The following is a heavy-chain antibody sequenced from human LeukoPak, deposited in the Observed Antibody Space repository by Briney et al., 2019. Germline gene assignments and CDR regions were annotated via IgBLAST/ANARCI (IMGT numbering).Heavy chain of an antibody. Sequence: GGSLRLSCAASGFTFSSYGMHWVRQAPGKGLEWVAFIRYDGSNKYYADSVKGRFTISRDNSKNTLYLQMNSLRAEDTAVYYCAKDPDWRYYDSSGYYDYWGQGTLVTVSS. V-gene: IGHV3-30*02. CDR3: AKDPDWRYYDSSGYYDY. D-gene: IGHD3-22*01. CDR2: IRYDGSNK. J-gene: IGHJ4*02. CDR1: GFTFSSYG.